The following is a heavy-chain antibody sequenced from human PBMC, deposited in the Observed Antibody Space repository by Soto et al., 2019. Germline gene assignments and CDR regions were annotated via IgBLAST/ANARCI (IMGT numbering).Heavy chain of an antibody. CDR2: MYNTGST. Sequence: SETLSLICTVSGVYFSSYYWSWIRQPPGKGLEWIGYMYNTGSTVYNPSFKSRVTISVDTSKNQFSLKLNSVTAADTAVYYCARDLWGYCGTDCYPLDVWGQGTTVTVSS. CDR3: ARDLWGYCGTDCYPLDV. CDR1: GVYFSSYY. V-gene: IGHV4-59*01. D-gene: IGHD2-21*02. J-gene: IGHJ6*02.